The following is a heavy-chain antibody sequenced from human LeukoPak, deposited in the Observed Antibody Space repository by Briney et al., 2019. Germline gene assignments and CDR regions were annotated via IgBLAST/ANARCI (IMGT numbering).Heavy chain of an antibody. CDR1: GFTFSSYW. CDR2: IKQDGSEK. V-gene: IGHV3-7*01. CDR3: ARALHYYDSSGYYTPAGY. D-gene: IGHD3-22*01. J-gene: IGHJ4*02. Sequence: GRSLRLSCAASGFTFSSYWMSWVRQAPGKGLEWVANIKQDGSEKYYVDSVKGRFTISRDNAKNTLYLQMNSLRAEDTAVYYCARALHYYDSSGYYTPAGYWGQGTLVTVSS.